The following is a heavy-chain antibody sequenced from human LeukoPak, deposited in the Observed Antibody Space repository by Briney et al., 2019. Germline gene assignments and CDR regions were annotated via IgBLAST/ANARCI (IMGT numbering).Heavy chain of an antibody. CDR1: GFTFSSYG. V-gene: IGHV3-33*01. D-gene: IGHD6-6*01. CDR3: ARASPLDY. Sequence: GGSLRLSCAASGFTFSSYGMHWVRQAPGKGLEWVAVIWYDGSNKYYADSVKGRFTIPRDNSKNPLYLQMNSLRAEDTAVYYCARASPLDYWGQGTLVTVSS. J-gene: IGHJ4*02. CDR2: IWYDGSNK.